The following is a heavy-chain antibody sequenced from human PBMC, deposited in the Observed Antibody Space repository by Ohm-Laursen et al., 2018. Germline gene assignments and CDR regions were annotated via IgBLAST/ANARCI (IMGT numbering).Heavy chain of an antibody. CDR1: GFSFSTYS. CDR2: ITGSSSYI. V-gene: IGHV3-21*04. Sequence: SLRLSCAASGFSFSTYSMNWVRQAPGKGLEWVSSITGSSSYIYYADSMKGRFTISRDNAKNSLYLQMNSLRAEDTAVYYCARVGVRRDNWFDPWGQGTLVTVSS. D-gene: IGHD1-26*01. J-gene: IGHJ5*02. CDR3: ARVGVRRDNWFDP.